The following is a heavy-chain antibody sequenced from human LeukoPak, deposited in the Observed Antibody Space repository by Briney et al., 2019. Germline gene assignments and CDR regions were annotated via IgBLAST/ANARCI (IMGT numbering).Heavy chain of an antibody. D-gene: IGHD3-10*01. J-gene: IGHJ4*02. CDR2: IYHSGTT. Sequence: NTSETLSLTCAVSGGSISSSNWWSWVRQPPGKGLEWIGEIYHSGTTNYNPSLKSRVTISVDKSKNQFSLKLTSVTAADTAVYYCARWFGESFFDYWGQGTLVTVSS. CDR1: GGSISSSNW. V-gene: IGHV4-4*02. CDR3: ARWFGESFFDY.